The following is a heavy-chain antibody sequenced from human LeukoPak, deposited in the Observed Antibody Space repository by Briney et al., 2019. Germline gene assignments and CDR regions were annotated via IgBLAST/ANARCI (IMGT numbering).Heavy chain of an antibody. CDR2: IIPTFGTA. Sequence: ASVKVSCKASGGTFSSYAISWVRQAPGQGLEWMGGIIPTFGTANYAQKFQGRVTITTDESTSTAYMELSSLRSEDTAVYYCALEMATIRSFDYWGQGTLVTVSS. V-gene: IGHV1-69*05. J-gene: IGHJ4*02. CDR3: ALEMATIRSFDY. D-gene: IGHD5-24*01. CDR1: GGTFSSYA.